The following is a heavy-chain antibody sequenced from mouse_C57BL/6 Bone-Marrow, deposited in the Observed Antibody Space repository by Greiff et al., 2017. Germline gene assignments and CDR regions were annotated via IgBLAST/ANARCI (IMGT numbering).Heavy chain of an antibody. V-gene: IGHV1-72*01. J-gene: IGHJ1*03. Sequence: QVQLQQPGAELVKPGASVKLSCKASGYTFTSYWMHWVKQRPGRGLEWIGRIDPNSGGTKYNEKFKSKATLTVDTPASTAYMQLSSLASEDSAVYYCASRPPTVAPWYFYVWGTGTTVTVSS. CDR2: IDPNSGGT. CDR1: GYTFTSYW. CDR3: ASRPPTVAPWYFYV. D-gene: IGHD1-1*01.